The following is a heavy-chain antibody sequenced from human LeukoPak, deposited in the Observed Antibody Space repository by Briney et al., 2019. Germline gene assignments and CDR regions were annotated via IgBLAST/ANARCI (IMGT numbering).Heavy chain of an antibody. D-gene: IGHD5-24*01. CDR3: AREGEATYGMDV. CDR1: GGTFNIYS. V-gene: IGHV1-69*10. Sequence: ASVTVSFKTSGGTFNIYSINWVRQAPGQGLEWMGRILPILGVANYAQKFQGRVTITADTSTCTAYMEWSSLRSEDTAVYYCAREGEATYGMDVWGPGTTVTVS. CDR2: ILPILGVA. J-gene: IGHJ6*02.